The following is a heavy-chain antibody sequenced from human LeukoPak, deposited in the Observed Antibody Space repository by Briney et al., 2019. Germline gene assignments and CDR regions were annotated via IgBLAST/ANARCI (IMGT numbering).Heavy chain of an antibody. J-gene: IGHJ4*02. V-gene: IGHV3-15*01. Sequence: GESLRLSCVASGFTIDKAWMTWVRQVPGKGLEWVGRIRSRVDGRTSDYAAPVKGRFTISRDDSIDTLYLQMNSLKTEDTAVYYCTTDHRTIYGVVFPDYWGQGTLVTVSS. CDR1: GFTIDKAW. CDR3: TTDHRTIYGVVFPDY. CDR2: IRSRVDGRTS. D-gene: IGHD3-3*01.